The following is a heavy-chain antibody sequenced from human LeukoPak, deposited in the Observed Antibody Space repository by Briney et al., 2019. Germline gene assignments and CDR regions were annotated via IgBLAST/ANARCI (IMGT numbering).Heavy chain of an antibody. J-gene: IGHJ3*02. CDR1: GGSISSSSYY. D-gene: IGHD3-3*01. CDR2: IYYSGST. V-gene: IGHV4-39*07. Sequence: SETLSLTCTVSGGSISSSSYYWGWIRQPPGKGLEWIGSIYYSGSTYYNPSLKSRVTISVDTSKNQFSLKLSSVTAADTAVYYCARGSTYYDFWSGYPHAFDIWGQGTMVTVSS. CDR3: ARGSTYYDFWSGYPHAFDI.